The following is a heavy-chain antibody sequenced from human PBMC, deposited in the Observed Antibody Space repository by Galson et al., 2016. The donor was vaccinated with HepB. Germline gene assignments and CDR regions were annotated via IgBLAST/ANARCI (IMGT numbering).Heavy chain of an antibody. V-gene: IGHV3-23*01. CDR3: AAAQLEWLLANPAEYGFDI. CDR1: GFSLTDYA. Sequence: SLRLSCAAFGFSLTDYAITWVRQAPGKGLEWVSAITDRGTRTYYADSLKGRLILTRDTFKNIVYLQIDSLTSADTAVYYCAAAQLEWLLANPAEYGFDIWGRGPTLTVAS. D-gene: IGHD3-3*01. CDR2: ITDRGTRT. J-gene: IGHJ3*02.